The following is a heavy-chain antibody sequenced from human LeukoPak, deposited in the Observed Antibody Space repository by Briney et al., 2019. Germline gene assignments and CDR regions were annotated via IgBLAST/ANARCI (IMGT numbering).Heavy chain of an antibody. CDR3: ATNSYGHYQYYYYMDV. CDR2: IYTSGST. D-gene: IGHD5-18*01. J-gene: IGHJ6*03. V-gene: IGHV4-4*07. Sequence: SSETLSLTCTVSGGSISSYYWSWIRQPAGKGLEWIGRIYTSGSTNYNPSLKSRVTISVDTSKNQFSLKLSSVTAADTAVYYCATNSYGHYQYYYYMDVWGKGTTVTISS. CDR1: GGSISSYY.